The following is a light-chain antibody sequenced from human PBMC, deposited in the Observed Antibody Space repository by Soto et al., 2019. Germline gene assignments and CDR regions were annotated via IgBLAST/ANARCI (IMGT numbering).Light chain of an antibody. Sequence: DIQLTQSPSFLSASVGDRVTITCRASQGISSYLAWYQQKPGKAPKLLIYAASTLQNGVPSTFSGSGSGTEFTLTISSLQPEDFGTYYCQQFKSYPITFGQGTRLEI. CDR2: AAS. V-gene: IGKV1-9*01. CDR1: QGISSY. CDR3: QQFKSYPIT. J-gene: IGKJ5*01.